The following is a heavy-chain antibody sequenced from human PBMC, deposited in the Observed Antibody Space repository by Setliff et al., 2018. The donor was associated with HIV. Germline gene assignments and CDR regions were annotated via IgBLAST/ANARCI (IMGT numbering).Heavy chain of an antibody. V-gene: IGHV1-46*01. J-gene: IGHJ1*01. CDR3: ARTPDSRDFQH. Sequence: ASVKVSCKASGYTFTSYYMHWVRQAPGQGLEWMGIINPSGGSTSYAQKFQGRVTMTRDTSENQFSLKLSSVTAADTAAYYCARTPDSRDFQHWGQGTLVTVSS. CDR2: INPSGGST. D-gene: IGHD3-22*01. CDR1: GYTFTSYY.